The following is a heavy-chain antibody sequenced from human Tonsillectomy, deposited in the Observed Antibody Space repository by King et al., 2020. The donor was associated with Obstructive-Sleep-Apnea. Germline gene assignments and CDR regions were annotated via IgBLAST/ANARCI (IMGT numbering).Heavy chain of an antibody. V-gene: IGHV3-30*02. Sequence: VQLVESGGGVVQPGGSLRLSCAASGFTFSSYSMHWVRQAPGKGLEWVAFIRYDETNKYFADSVKGRFTISRDNSKNTLYLHMNGLRAEDMALYFCAKDRQGYQVSDYWGQGTLVTVSS. CDR3: AKDRQGYQVSDY. J-gene: IGHJ4*02. CDR2: IRYDETNK. CDR1: GFTFSSYS. D-gene: IGHD2-2*01.